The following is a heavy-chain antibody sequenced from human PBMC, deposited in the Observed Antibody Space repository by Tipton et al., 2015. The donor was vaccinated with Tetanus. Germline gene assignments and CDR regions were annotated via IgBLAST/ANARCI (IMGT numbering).Heavy chain of an antibody. CDR1: GFTFDDYT. CDR3: ARDYSNKGLDV. J-gene: IGHJ6*02. V-gene: IGHV3-43*01. Sequence: SLRLSCAASGFTFDDYTMHWVRQAPGKGLEWVSLISWDGGSTYYADSVKGRFIISRDNAKNSLYLQMSSLKAEDTAVYYCARDYSNKGLDVWGQGTTVTVSS. D-gene: IGHD4-11*01. CDR2: ISWDGGST.